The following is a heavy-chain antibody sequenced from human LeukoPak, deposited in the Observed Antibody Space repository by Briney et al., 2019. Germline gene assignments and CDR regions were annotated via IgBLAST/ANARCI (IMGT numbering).Heavy chain of an antibody. CDR1: GGSFSGYY. D-gene: IGHD5-18*01. J-gene: IGHJ4*02. V-gene: IGHV4-34*01. CDR2: INHSGST. CDR3: AREVDTRGYCFDY. Sequence: SETLSLTCAVYGGSFSGYYWSWIRQPPGKGLEWIGEINHSGSTNYNPSLKSRVTISVDTSKNQFSLKLSSVTAADTAVYYCAREVDTRGYCFDYWGQGTLVTVSS.